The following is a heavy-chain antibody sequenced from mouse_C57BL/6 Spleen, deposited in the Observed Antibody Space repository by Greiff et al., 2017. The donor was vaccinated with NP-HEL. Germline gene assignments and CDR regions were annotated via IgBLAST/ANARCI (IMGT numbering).Heavy chain of an antibody. CDR3: AKYGSSYDYYAMDY. CDR2: INPNYGTT. CDR1: GYSFTDYN. Sequence: EVKLMESGPELVKPGASVKISCKASGYSFTDYNMNWVKQSNGKSLEWIGVINPNYGTTSYNQKFKGKATLTVDQSSSTAYMQLNSLTSEDSAVYYCAKYGSSYDYYAMDYWGQGTSVTVSS. V-gene: IGHV1-39*01. D-gene: IGHD1-1*01. J-gene: IGHJ4*01.